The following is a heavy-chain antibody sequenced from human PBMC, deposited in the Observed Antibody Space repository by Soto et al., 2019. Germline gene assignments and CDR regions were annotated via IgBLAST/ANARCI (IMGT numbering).Heavy chain of an antibody. V-gene: IGHV1-2*04. Sequence: QVPLVQSGAEVKKPGASVKVSCKASGYTFTGYYMHWVRQAPGQGLEWMGWINPNSGGTNYAQKFQGWVTMTRDTSISTAYMELSRLRSDDTAVYYCARGAKDCSGGSCYIDAFDIWGQGTMVTVSS. CDR3: ARGAKDCSGGSCYIDAFDI. CDR1: GYTFTGYY. J-gene: IGHJ3*02. D-gene: IGHD2-15*01. CDR2: INPNSGGT.